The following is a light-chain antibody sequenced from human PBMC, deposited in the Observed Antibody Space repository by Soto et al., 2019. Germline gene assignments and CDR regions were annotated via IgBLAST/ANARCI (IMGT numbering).Light chain of an antibody. V-gene: IGLV2-23*02. J-gene: IGLJ3*02. Sequence: QSALTQPASVSVSPGQSITISCTGISSDVGAYNFVSWYQQYPGKAPKVTIYEVSKRPSGVSSRFSGSKSGNTASLTISGIQAEDEADYYCCSYAGKSTWVLGGGTKLTVL. CDR2: EVS. CDR1: SSDVGAYNF. CDR3: CSYAGKSTWV.